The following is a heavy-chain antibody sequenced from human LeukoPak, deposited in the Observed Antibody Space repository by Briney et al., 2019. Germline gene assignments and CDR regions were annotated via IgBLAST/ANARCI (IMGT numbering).Heavy chain of an antibody. J-gene: IGHJ3*02. V-gene: IGHV1-46*01. CDR1: GYTFTSYY. Sequence: GASVKVSCKASGYTFTSYYIHWVRQAPGQGLEWMGIINPSGGSTTYAQKFQGRVTMTRDTSTSTVYMELSSLRSEDTAAYYCARDREHIVVVTATRDAFDIWGQGTMVTVSS. CDR2: INPSGGST. CDR3: ARDREHIVVVTATRDAFDI. D-gene: IGHD2-21*02.